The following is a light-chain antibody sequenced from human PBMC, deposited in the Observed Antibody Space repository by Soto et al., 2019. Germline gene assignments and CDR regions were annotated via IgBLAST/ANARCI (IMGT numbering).Light chain of an antibody. Sequence: IVMTQSPATLSVSPGERATLSCRASQSINSNLAWYQQKPGQAPRLLMFRASIRATGFPARFSGSGSVTESNITISSLQSEDSAIYYCQQDNNGPRATFGGGTKVDIK. V-gene: IGKV3-15*01. CDR1: QSINSN. CDR2: RAS. CDR3: QQDNNGPRAT. J-gene: IGKJ4*01.